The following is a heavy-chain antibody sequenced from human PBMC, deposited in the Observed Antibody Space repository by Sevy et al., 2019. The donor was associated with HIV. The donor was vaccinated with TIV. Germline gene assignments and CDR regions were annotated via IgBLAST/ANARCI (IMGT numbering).Heavy chain of an antibody. CDR2: ISGSGVNT. J-gene: IGHJ6*03. CDR3: AKCLYSSTGADDCCYMDV. D-gene: IGHD2-8*01. Sequence: GGSLRLSCAASGFTFSSYATSWVRQAPGKGLEWVSTISGSGVNTFYANSAKGRFTISRDKSKNTLYLQMNSLRAEDTAVYYCAKCLYSSTGADDCCYMDVWGKGTTVTVSS. CDR1: GFTFSSYA. V-gene: IGHV3-23*01.